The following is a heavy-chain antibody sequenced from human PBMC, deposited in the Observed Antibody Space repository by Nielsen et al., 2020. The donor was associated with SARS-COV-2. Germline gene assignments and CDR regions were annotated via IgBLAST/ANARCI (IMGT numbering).Heavy chain of an antibody. CDR1: GGTFSSYA. CDR3: ATERSIAAAGTLDY. D-gene: IGHD6-13*01. Sequence: ASVKVSCKASGGTFSSYAISWVRQAPGQRLEWMGWINAGNGNTKYSQKFQGRVTITRDTSASTAYMELSSLRSEDTAVYYCATERSIAAAGTLDYWGQGTLVTVSS. V-gene: IGHV1-3*01. J-gene: IGHJ4*02. CDR2: INAGNGNT.